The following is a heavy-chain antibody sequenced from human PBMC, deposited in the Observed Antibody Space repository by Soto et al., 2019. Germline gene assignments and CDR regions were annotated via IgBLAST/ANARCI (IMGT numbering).Heavy chain of an antibody. Sequence: QVQLVQSGAEMKRPGASVKVSCKAPADTFTSYYLNWVRQAPGQGLEWMGVINPHGGSTKYAQKSQGDINKTRDTRRETDEKELMGKKSEDTAVYYWARSSGGNFGIIIEGTNWFGSWGQGTRVSVSS. J-gene: IGHJ5*02. D-gene: IGHD3-3*01. CDR1: ADTFTSYY. CDR3: ARSSGGNFGIIIEGTNWFGS. V-gene: IGHV1-46*01. CDR2: INPHGGST.